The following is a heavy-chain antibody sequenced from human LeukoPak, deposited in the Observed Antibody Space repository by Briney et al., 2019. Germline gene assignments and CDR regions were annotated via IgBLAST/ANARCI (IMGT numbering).Heavy chain of an antibody. CDR1: GYSISSGYY. CDR2: IYYSGST. CDR3: ARNVDTAMSFDY. J-gene: IGHJ4*02. Sequence: SETLSLTCTVSGYSISSGYYWGWIRQPPGKGLEWIGSIYYSGSTYYNPSLKSRVTISVDTSKNQFSLKLSSVTAADTAVYYCARNVDTAMSFDYWGQGTLVTVSS. D-gene: IGHD5-18*01. V-gene: IGHV4-38-2*02.